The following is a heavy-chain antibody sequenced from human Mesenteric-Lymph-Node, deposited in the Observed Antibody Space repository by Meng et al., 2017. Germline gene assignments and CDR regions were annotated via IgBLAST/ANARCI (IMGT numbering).Heavy chain of an antibody. D-gene: IGHD3-16*01. J-gene: IGHJ5*02. CDR3: ARVGLQYGNWFDP. V-gene: IGHV3-53*04. CDR2: IYSGGST. Sequence: GESLKISCAASGFTVSSNYMSWVRQAPGKGLEWVSVIYSGGSTYYADSVKGRFTISRHNSKNTLYLQMNSLRAEDTAVYYCARVGLQYGNWFDPWGQGTLVTVSS. CDR1: GFTVSSNY.